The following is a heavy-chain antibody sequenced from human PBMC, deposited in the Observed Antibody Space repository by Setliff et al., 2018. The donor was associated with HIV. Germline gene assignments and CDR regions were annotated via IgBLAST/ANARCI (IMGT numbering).Heavy chain of an antibody. CDR1: GGTISSGSYY. V-gene: IGHV4-61*01. J-gene: IGHJ4*02. D-gene: IGHD3-22*01. Sequence: SETLSLTCTVSGGTISSGSYYWSWIRQPPGKGLEWIGYIYYIGNTNYNPTLKVRFTLSVDTSKNQLSLKLSSGTAADTAVYYCARVRQRYYYDGSGYYVDYWGQGTLVTVSS. CDR3: ARVRQRYYYDGSGYYVDY. CDR2: IYYIGNT.